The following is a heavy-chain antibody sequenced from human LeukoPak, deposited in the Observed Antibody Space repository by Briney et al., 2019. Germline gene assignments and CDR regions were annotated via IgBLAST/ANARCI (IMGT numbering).Heavy chain of an antibody. CDR2: IYHSGST. Sequence: SETLSLTCAVSGGSISSGGYSWSWIRQPPGKGLEWIGYIYHSGSTYYNPSLKSRVTISVDRSKNQFSLKLSSVTAADTAVYYCARGGEVAGDAFDIWAKGTMVTVFS. V-gene: IGHV4-30-2*01. J-gene: IGHJ3*02. CDR3: ARGGEVAGDAFDI. D-gene: IGHD6-19*01. CDR1: GGSISSGGYS.